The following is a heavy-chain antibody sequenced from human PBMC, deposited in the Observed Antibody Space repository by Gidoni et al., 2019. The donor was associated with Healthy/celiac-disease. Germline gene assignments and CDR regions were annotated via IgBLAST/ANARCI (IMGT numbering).Heavy chain of an antibody. V-gene: IGHV3-21*01. J-gene: IGHJ5*02. CDR3: ARDPPGDDILTGYFWFDP. Sequence: EVQLVESGGGLVKPGGSLRLSCASSGFTFSSYSMTWVRQAPGKELEWVSSIRSSSSYIYYADSVKGRFTISRDNAKNSLYLQMNSLRAEDTAVYYCARDPPGDDILTGYFWFDPWGQGTLVTVSS. CDR1: GFTFSSYS. CDR2: IRSSSSYI. D-gene: IGHD3-9*01.